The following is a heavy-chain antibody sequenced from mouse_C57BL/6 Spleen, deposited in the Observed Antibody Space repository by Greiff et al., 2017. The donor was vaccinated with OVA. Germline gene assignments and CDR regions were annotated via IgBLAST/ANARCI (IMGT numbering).Heavy chain of an antibody. CDR3: ARNYDYDEKVWFAY. Sequence: QVQLQQSGPELVKPGASVKISCKASGYAFSSSWMNWVKQRPGKGLEWIGRIYPGDGDTNYNGKFKGKATLTADKSSSTAYMQLSSLTSEDSAVYFCARNYDYDEKVWFAYWGQGTLVTVSA. CDR1: GYAFSSSW. D-gene: IGHD2-4*01. CDR2: IYPGDGDT. J-gene: IGHJ3*01. V-gene: IGHV1-82*01.